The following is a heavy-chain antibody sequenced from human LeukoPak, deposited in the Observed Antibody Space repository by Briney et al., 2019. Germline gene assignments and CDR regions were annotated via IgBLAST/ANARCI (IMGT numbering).Heavy chain of an antibody. Sequence: GGSLRLSCAASGFTFNTYGMHWVRQAPGKGLEWVAVIWYDGSNKYYADSVKGRFTISRDNSKNTLYLQMNSLRAEDTAVYYCARRADDAFDIWGQGTMVTVSS. J-gene: IGHJ3*02. V-gene: IGHV3-33*01. CDR3: ARRADDAFDI. CDR2: IWYDGSNK. CDR1: GFTFNTYG.